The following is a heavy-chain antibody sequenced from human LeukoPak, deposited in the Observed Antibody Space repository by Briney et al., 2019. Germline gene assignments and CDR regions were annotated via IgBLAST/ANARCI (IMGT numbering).Heavy chain of an antibody. CDR1: GGSFSGYY. Sequence: PSETLSLTCAVYGGSFSGYYWSWIRQPPGKGLEWIGEINHSGSTNYNPPLKSRVTISVDTSKNQFSLKLSSVTAADTAVYYCASSFGYLHHFDYWGQGTLVTVSS. CDR3: ASSFGYLHHFDY. J-gene: IGHJ4*02. CDR2: INHSGST. V-gene: IGHV4-34*01. D-gene: IGHD3-16*02.